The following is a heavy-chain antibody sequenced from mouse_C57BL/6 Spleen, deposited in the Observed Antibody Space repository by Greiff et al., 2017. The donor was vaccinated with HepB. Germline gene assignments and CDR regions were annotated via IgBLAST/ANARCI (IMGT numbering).Heavy chain of an antibody. D-gene: IGHD1-1*01. J-gene: IGHJ4*01. CDR1: GYTFTSYW. CDR2: IDPSDSYT. V-gene: IGHV1-50*01. CDR3: ARSGSSSYYYAMDY. Sequence: VQLQQPGAELVKPGASVKLSCKASGYTFTSYWMQWVKQRPGQGLEWIGEIDPSDSYTNYNQKFKGKATLTVDTSSSTAYMQLSSLTSEDSAVYYCARSGSSSYYYAMDYWGQGTSVTVSS.